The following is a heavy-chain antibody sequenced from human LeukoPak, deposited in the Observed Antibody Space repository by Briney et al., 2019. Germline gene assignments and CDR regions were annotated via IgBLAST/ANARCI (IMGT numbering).Heavy chain of an antibody. D-gene: IGHD2-21*01. V-gene: IGHV1-69*13. J-gene: IGHJ6*03. Sequence: SVKVSCKASGGTFSSYAISWVRQATGQGLEWMGGIIPIFGTANYAQKFQGRVTITADESTSTAYMELSSLRSEDTAVYYCARVPGGAARYYYYYMDVWGKGTTVTVSS. CDR1: GGTFSSYA. CDR3: ARVPGGAARYYYYYMDV. CDR2: IIPIFGTA.